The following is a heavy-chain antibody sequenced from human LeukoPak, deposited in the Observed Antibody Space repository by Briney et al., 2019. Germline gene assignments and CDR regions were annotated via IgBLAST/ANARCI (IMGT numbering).Heavy chain of an antibody. CDR1: GYTLTELS. J-gene: IGHJ4*02. CDR2: FDPEDGET. D-gene: IGHD1-1*01. V-gene: IGHV1-24*01. CDR3: ATAGVRPDYFDY. Sequence: ASVKVSCKVSGYTLTELSMQWVRQAPGKGLEWMGGFDPEDGETIYAQKFQGRVTMTEDTSTDTAYMELSSLRSEDTAVYYCATAGVRPDYFDYWGQGTLVTVSS.